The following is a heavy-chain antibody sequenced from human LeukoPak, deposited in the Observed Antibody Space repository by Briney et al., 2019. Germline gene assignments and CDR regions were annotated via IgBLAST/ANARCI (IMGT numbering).Heavy chain of an antibody. J-gene: IGHJ4*02. CDR1: GFSLSTSRVG. D-gene: IGHD6-13*01. CDR2: IYWNDDK. CDR3: AHRAFSIAAAAPNFDY. V-gene: IGHV2-5*01. Sequence: VSGPTLVKPTQTLTLTCTFSGFSLSTSRVGVGWIRQPPGKALEWLALIYWNDDKRYSPSLKSRLTITKDTSKNQVVLTMTNMEPVDTATYYCAHRAFSIAAAAPNFDYWGQGTLVTVSS.